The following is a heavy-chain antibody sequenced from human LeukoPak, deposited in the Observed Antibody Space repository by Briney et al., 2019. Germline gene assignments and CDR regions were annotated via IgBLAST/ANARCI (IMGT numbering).Heavy chain of an antibody. CDR2: INPSGGST. D-gene: IGHD3-10*01. V-gene: IGHV1-46*01. Sequence: ASVKVSCKASGYTFTSYYMHWVRQAPGQGLEWMGIINPSGGSTSYAQKFQGRVTMTRDTSTSTVYMELSSLRSEDTAVYYCARDTGEAAANPLDYHGSGMPDYWGQGTLVTVSS. CDR1: GYTFTSYY. CDR3: ARDTGEAAANPLDYHGSGMPDY. J-gene: IGHJ4*02.